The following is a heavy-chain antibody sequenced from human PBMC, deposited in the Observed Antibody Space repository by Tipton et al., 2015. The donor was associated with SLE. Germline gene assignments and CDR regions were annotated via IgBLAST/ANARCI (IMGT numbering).Heavy chain of an antibody. J-gene: IGHJ3*02. CDR2: ISWNSGSI. CDR3: AKEPIAAAGTSLGLDI. Sequence: SLRLSCAASGFTFDDYAMHWVRQAPGKGLEWVSGISWNSGSIGYADSVKGRFTISRDNAKNSLYLQMNSLRAEDTALYYCAKEPIAAAGTSLGLDIWGQGTMVTVSS. V-gene: IGHV3-9*01. D-gene: IGHD6-13*01. CDR1: GFTFDDYA.